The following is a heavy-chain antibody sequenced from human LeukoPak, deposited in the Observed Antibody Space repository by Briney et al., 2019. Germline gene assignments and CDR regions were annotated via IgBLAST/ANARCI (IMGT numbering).Heavy chain of an antibody. Sequence: SSETLSLTCTVSGGSISSYYWTWIRQPPGKGLEWIGNIYYSGSTNQNPSLKSRVTVSVDTSKNQFSLKLSSVTAADTAVYYCARGSHRFDPWGQGILVTVSS. CDR3: ARGSHRFDP. V-gene: IGHV4-59*01. CDR1: GGSISSYY. CDR2: IYYSGST. J-gene: IGHJ5*02. D-gene: IGHD6-13*01.